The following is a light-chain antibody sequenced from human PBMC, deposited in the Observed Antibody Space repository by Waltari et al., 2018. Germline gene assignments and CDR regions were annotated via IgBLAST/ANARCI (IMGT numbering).Light chain of an antibody. J-gene: IGKJ1*01. CDR1: QAVSRF. CDR2: DTS. CDR3: QKYGSLPAT. Sequence: ETVLTQSPGTPSLSPGERATLPCRASQAVSRFLAWYQQKPGQAPRLLIYDTSTRATGIPDRFSGSGSGTDFSLTISRLEPEDFAVYYCQKYGSLPATFGQGTKVEIK. V-gene: IGKV3-20*01.